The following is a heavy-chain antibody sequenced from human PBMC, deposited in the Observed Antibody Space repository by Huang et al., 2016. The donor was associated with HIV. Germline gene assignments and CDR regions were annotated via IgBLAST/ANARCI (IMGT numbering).Heavy chain of an antibody. CDR1: GGSVSRGSYY. CDR2: IYYSRST. CDR3: ARESRGSIDY. Sequence: QVQLQESGPGLVKPSETLSLTCTVSGGSVSRGSYYWSWIRQPPGQGLEWIGYIYYSRSTNYNPSLTSRVTISVDTSKNQFSLKLSSVTAADTAVYYCARESRGSIDYWGQGTLVTVSS. V-gene: IGHV4-61*01. D-gene: IGHD1-26*01. J-gene: IGHJ4*02.